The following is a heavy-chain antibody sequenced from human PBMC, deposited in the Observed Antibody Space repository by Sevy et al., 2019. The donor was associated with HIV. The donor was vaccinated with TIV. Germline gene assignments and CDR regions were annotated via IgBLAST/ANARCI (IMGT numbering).Heavy chain of an antibody. V-gene: IGHV3-21*01. J-gene: IGHJ3*02. CDR1: GFTFSSYS. CDR2: ISSSSSYI. D-gene: IGHD1-26*01. CDR3: ARERIVGAVRAFDI. Sequence: GGSLRLSCAASGFTFSSYSMNWVRQAPGKGLEWVSFISSSSSYIYYADSVKGRFTISRDNAKNSLYLQMNSLRAEDTAVYYCARERIVGAVRAFDIWGQGTMVTVSS.